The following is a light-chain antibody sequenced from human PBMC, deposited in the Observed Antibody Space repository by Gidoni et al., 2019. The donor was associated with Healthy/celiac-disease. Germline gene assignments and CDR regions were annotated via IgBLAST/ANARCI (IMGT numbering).Light chain of an antibody. CDR1: SSDVGGYNY. CDR2: DVS. V-gene: IGLV2-14*01. CDR3: SSYTSSSTLV. Sequence: QSALTQPASVCGSPGQSITISCPGTSSDVGGYNYVSCYQQHPGKAPKLMIYDVSNRPSGVSNRFSGSKSGNTASLTISGRQAEDEADYYCSSYTSSSTLVFGGGTKLTVL. J-gene: IGLJ2*01.